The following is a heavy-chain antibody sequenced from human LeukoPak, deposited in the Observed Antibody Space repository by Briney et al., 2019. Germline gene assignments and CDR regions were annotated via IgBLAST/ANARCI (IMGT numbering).Heavy chain of an antibody. V-gene: IGHV3-21*01. Sequence: GGSLRLSCAASGFTFSSYSMNWVRQAPGKGLEWVSSISSSSSYIYYADSVKGRFTISRDNAKNSLYLQMNSLRAEDTAVYYRARVDYGDPPYYFDYWGQGTLVTVSS. CDR3: ARVDYGDPPYYFDY. CDR1: GFTFSSYS. J-gene: IGHJ4*02. CDR2: ISSSSSYI. D-gene: IGHD4-17*01.